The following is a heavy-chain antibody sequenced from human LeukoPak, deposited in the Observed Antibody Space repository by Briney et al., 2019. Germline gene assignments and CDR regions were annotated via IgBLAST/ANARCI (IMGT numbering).Heavy chain of an antibody. CDR3: AKGLKTAVWPYKGYHYYMDV. J-gene: IGHJ6*03. D-gene: IGHD2-2*01. CDR1: GFTLTNYA. V-gene: IGHV3-30-3*01. CDR2: ISYDGNNN. Sequence: GGSLRLSCPISGFTLTNYAIHWVRQAPGKGLESVAIISYDGNNNHYADSERGRFTISRDISENAVSLQMSSLRAEDMAIYYCAKGLKTAVWPYKGYHYYMDVWGKGTTVTVSS.